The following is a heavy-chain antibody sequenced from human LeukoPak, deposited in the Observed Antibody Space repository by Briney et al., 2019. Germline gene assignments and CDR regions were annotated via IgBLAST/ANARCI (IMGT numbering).Heavy chain of an antibody. CDR1: GFTFSTYN. CDR3: ARGSHTTPGGYFDY. D-gene: IGHD1-1*01. CDR2: ISGSSSTI. J-gene: IGHJ4*02. Sequence: PGGSLRLSCAASGFTFSTYNMNWVRQAPGKGLEWVSYISGSSSTIFYAGSVTGRFTIPRDNAKNSLYLQMNSLRVEDTAVYYCARGSHTTPGGYFDYWGQGTLVTVSS. V-gene: IGHV3-48*01.